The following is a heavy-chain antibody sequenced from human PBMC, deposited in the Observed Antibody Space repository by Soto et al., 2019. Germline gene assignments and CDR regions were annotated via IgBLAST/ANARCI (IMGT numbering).Heavy chain of an antibody. Sequence: GSGPTLVNPTQTLTLTCTFSGFSLSTSGVGVGWIRQPPGKALEWLALIYWNDDKRYSPSLKSRLTITKDTSKNQVVLTMTNMDPVDTATYYCASGYSSGWYCDYWGQGTLVTVSS. J-gene: IGHJ4*02. D-gene: IGHD6-19*01. CDR1: GFSLSTSGVG. CDR2: IYWNDDK. V-gene: IGHV2-5*01. CDR3: ASGYSSGWYCDY.